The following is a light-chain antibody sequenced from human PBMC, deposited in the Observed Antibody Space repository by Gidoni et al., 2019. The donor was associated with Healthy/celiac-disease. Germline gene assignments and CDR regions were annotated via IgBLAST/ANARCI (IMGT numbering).Light chain of an antibody. CDR1: SSDVGGYNY. CDR3: CSYAGSYTYV. Sequence: LTQPRSVSGSPGQSVTISCTGTSSDVGGYNYVSWYQQHPGNAPKLMIYDVSKRPSGVPDRFSGSKSGNTASLTISGLQAEDEADYYCCSYAGSYTYVFGTGTKVTVL. J-gene: IGLJ1*01. CDR2: DVS. V-gene: IGLV2-11*01.